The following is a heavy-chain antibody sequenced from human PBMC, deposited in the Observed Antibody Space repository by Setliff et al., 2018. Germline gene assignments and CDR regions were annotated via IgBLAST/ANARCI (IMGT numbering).Heavy chain of an antibody. CDR3: ARKGISALSGAFDM. CDR2: IYTSGRT. J-gene: IGHJ3*02. D-gene: IGHD1-26*01. V-gene: IGHV4-4*07. Sequence: SETLSLTCTVSGGSISNYYWSWIRQPAGKGLEWIGRIYTSGRTNYNPSLKIRVTMSVDTSKNQFSLKLSSVTAADTAVYYCARKGISALSGAFDMWGQGTMVTVSS. CDR1: GGSISNYY.